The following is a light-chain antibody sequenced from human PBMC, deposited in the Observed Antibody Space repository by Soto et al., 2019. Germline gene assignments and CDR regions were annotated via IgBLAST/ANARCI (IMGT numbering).Light chain of an antibody. V-gene: IGKV2-28*01. CDR2: LGS. J-gene: IGKJ2*01. CDR3: MQALQTPLYT. Sequence: DIVMTQSPLSLPVTPGEPASLSCRSRQSLLHSNGYNYLDWYLQKPGQSPQLLIYLGSNRASGVPDRFSGSGSGADFTLKISRVEAEDVGVYYCMQALQTPLYTFGQGTKVDIK. CDR1: QSLLHSNGYNY.